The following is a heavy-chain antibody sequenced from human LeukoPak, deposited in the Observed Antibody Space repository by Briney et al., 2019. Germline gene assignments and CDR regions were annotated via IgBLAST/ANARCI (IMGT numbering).Heavy chain of an antibody. CDR1: GGSISSSSYY. V-gene: IGHV4-39*07. CDR2: IYYSGST. Sequence: SETLSLTCTVPGGSISSSSYYWGWIRQPPGKGLEWIGSIYYSGSTYYNPSLKSRVTISVDTSKNQFSLKLSSVTAADTAVYYCARAYDLPPSLDYWGQGTLVTVSS. CDR3: ARAYDLPPSLDY. J-gene: IGHJ4*02. D-gene: IGHD3-16*01.